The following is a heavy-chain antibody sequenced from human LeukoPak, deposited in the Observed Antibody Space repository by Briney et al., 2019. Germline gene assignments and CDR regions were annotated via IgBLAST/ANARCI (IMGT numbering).Heavy chain of an antibody. D-gene: IGHD6-19*01. J-gene: IGHJ4*02. Sequence: SETLSLTCTVSGGSISSSSYYWGWIRQPPGKGLEGIGSIYYSGSTYYNPSLKSRVTISVDTSKNLFSLKLSAVTAADTAVYYCARQKGAVAPSGFDYWGQGTLVTVSS. CDR3: ARQKGAVAPSGFDY. CDR1: GGSISSSSYY. CDR2: IYYSGST. V-gene: IGHV4-39*01.